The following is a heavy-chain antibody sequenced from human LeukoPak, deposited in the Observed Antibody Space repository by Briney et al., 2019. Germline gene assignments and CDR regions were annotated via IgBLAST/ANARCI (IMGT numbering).Heavy chain of an antibody. V-gene: IGHV3-7*01. CDR3: ARDLAGPPQEAFDI. Sequence: PGGSLRLSCAASGFMFSSYWMSWVRQAPGKGLGWVANIKQDGSEKYYVDSVKGRFTISRDNAKNSLYLQMNSLRAEDTAVYYCARDLAGPPQEAFDIWGQGTMVTVSS. CDR1: GFMFSSYW. CDR2: IKQDGSEK. J-gene: IGHJ3*02.